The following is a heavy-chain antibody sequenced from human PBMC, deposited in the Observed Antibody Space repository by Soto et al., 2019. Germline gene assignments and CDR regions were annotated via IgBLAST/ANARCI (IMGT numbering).Heavy chain of an antibody. CDR3: ARSSSTIFGVVIYYYYGMDV. D-gene: IGHD3-3*01. CDR2: IIPIFGTA. Sequence: QVQLVQSGAEVKKPGSSVKVSCKASGGTFSSYAISWVRQAPGQGLEWMGGIIPIFGTANYAQKFQGRVTIAADESTSTASMELSRLRSDDTAVYYCARSSSTIFGVVIYYYYGMDVRGQGTTVTVSS. J-gene: IGHJ6*02. V-gene: IGHV1-69*01. CDR1: GGTFSSYA.